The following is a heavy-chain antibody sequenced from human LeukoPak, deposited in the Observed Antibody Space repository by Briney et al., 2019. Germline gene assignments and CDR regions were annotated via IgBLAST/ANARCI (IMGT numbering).Heavy chain of an antibody. CDR1: GFTFSSYA. CDR3: ARDCSGANCYSAFDI. V-gene: IGHV3-23*01. J-gene: IGHJ3*02. Sequence: PGGSLRLSCAASGFTFSSYAMSWVRQAPGKGLEWVSAISGSGGSTYYADSVKGRFTISRDNAKNSLYLQMNSLRAEDTAVYYCARDCSGANCYSAFDIWGQGTRVTVSS. D-gene: IGHD2-15*01. CDR2: ISGSGGST.